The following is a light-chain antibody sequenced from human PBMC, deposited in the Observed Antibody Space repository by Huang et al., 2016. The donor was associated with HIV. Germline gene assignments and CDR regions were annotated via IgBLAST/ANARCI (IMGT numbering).Light chain of an antibody. J-gene: IGKJ5*01. V-gene: IGKV3D-15*01. CDR2: GAS. Sequence: ETVMTQSPATLSVSPGERATLPCRASQSVSSNLAWYQQKPGQGPRLLIYGASTRATGIPARFSGSGSGTEFTLTISSLQSEDFAVYYCLQYSTWPPVTFGQGTRLEI. CDR3: LQYSTWPPVT. CDR1: QSVSSN.